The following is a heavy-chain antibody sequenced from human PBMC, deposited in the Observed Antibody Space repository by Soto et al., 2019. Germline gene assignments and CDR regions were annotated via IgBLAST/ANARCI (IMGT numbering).Heavy chain of an antibody. V-gene: IGHV3-23*01. D-gene: IGHD2-2*01. Sequence: PGGSLRLSCAAYGFTFSSYAMSWVRQAPGKGLEWVSAISGSGGSTYYADSVKGRFTISRDNSKNTLYLQMNSLRAEDTAVYYCAKDPQVCSSTSCPAFDIWGQGTMVTVSS. CDR1: GFTFSSYA. CDR3: AKDPQVCSSTSCPAFDI. CDR2: ISGSGGST. J-gene: IGHJ3*02.